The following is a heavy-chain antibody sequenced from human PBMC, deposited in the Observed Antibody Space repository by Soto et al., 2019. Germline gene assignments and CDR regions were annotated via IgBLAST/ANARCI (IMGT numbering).Heavy chain of an antibody. V-gene: IGHV1-8*01. J-gene: IGHJ6*03. CDR3: ARGATNGDYPYYYYYYMDV. CDR2: MNPNSGNT. D-gene: IGHD4-17*01. Sequence: ASVKVSCKASGYTFTSYDINWVRQATGQGLEWMGWMNPNSGNTGYAQKFQGRVTMTRNTSISTAYMELSSLRSEDTAVYYCARGATNGDYPYYYYYYMDVWGKGTTVTVSS. CDR1: GYTFTSYD.